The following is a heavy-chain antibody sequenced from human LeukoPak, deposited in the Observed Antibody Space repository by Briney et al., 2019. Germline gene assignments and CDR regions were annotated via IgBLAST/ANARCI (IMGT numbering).Heavy chain of an antibody. D-gene: IGHD1-1*01. V-gene: IGHV3-33*01. CDR1: GFTFTSYG. CDR2: IWYDGSNK. J-gene: IGHJ4*02. Sequence: PGRSLRLPYAASGFTFTSYGMHWVRQAPGKGLEWVAVIWYDGSNKYYADSVKGRFTISRDNSKNTLYLQMNSLRAEETAVYYCARGGPTYTPYYFDDWGQGTLVTVSS. CDR3: ARGGPTYTPYYFDD.